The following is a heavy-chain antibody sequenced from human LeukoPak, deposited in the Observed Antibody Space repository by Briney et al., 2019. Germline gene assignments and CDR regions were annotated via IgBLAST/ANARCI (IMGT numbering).Heavy chain of an antibody. D-gene: IGHD3-10*01. CDR3: ARQLYGSDY. CDR2: VNHSGYT. CDR1: GVSFSTYY. J-gene: IGHJ4*02. Sequence: SETLSLTCDVSGVSFSTYYWSWIRQSPEKGLGWIGEVNHSGYTNYNPSLKGRVTISVDPSKNQLSLKLSSVTAADTAVYYCARQLYGSDYWGQGTLVTVPS. V-gene: IGHV4-34*01.